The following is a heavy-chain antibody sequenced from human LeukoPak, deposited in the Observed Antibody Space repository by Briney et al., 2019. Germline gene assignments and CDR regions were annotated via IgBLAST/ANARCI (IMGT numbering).Heavy chain of an antibody. D-gene: IGHD3-10*01. CDR2: ISSSSSYI. V-gene: IGHV3-21*01. J-gene: IGHJ4*02. CDR3: ARGAMVRGVIMGPFDY. Sequence: GGSLRLSCAASGFTFSSYSMNWVRQAPGKGLEGVSSISSSSSYIYYADSVKGRFTISRDNAKNSLYLQMNSWRGEDTAVYYCARGAMVRGVIMGPFDYWGQGTLVTVSS. CDR1: GFTFSSYS.